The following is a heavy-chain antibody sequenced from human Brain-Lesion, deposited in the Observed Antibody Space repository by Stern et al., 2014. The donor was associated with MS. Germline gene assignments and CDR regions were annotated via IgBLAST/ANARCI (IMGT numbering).Heavy chain of an antibody. J-gene: IGHJ4*02. D-gene: IGHD1-26*01. CDR2: FGPEDGET. CDR3: ATLSPGAGGNYYRHFDY. CDR1: GYTLTELS. Sequence: VQLVQSGAEVKKPGASVKVSCQVSGYTLTELSMHWVRQAPRKGLEWMGGFGPEDGETIYAQKFQGRVTMTEDTSTDTAYMELSSLRSEDTAVYYCATLSPGAGGNYYRHFDYWGQGTLVTVSS. V-gene: IGHV1-24*01.